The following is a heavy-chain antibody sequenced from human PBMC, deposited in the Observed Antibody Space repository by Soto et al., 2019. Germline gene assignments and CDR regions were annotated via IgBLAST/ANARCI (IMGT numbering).Heavy chain of an antibody. Sequence: GGSLRLSCAASGFTFSSYDMHWVRQATGKGLEWVSGIGTAGDTYYLGSVKGRFTISRENAKNSLYLQMNSLRAGDTAVYYCKRKTRGLYYGMDVWGQGTTVTVSS. CDR1: GFTFSSYD. V-gene: IGHV3-13*04. CDR2: IGTAGDT. D-gene: IGHD2-2*01. CDR3: KRKTRGLYYGMDV. J-gene: IGHJ6*02.